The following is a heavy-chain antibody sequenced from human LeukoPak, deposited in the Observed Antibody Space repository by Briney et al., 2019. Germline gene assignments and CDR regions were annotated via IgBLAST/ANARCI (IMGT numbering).Heavy chain of an antibody. CDR3: ARHDGIGYHLDY. CDR2: NPNRGNT. J-gene: IGHJ4*02. Sequence: SSETLSLTCTLSGQSISSFYGGWIRQPAGRGLEWVGYNPNRGNTTYNPSFKGRVTISVDTSKNQFYSVTATDRAVYYCARHDGIGYHLDYWGQGTLVTVSS. CDR1: GQSISSFY. D-gene: IGHD3-22*01. V-gene: IGHV4-59*08.